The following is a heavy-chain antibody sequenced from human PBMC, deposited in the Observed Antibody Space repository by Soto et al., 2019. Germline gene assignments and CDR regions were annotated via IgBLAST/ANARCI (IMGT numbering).Heavy chain of an antibody. D-gene: IGHD3-10*01. Sequence: QVQLVQSGAEVKKPGSSVKVSCKASGGTFSSYAISWVRQAPGQGLEWMGGIIPIFGTANYAQKFQGRVTITADESTSTAYMELSSLRSEDTAVYYCARARKTYYYGSGSYRGEYYFDYWGQGTLVTVSS. CDR3: ARARKTYYYGSGSYRGEYYFDY. CDR2: IIPIFGTA. J-gene: IGHJ4*02. V-gene: IGHV1-69*12. CDR1: GGTFSSYA.